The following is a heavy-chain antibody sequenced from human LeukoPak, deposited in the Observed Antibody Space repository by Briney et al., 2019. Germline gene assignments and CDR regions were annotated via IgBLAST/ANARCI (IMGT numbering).Heavy chain of an antibody. Sequence: SVKVSCKASGFTFTSSAMQWVRQARGQRLEWIGWIVVGSGNTNYAQNFQERVTITRDMSTSTAYMELSSLRSEDTAVYYCAANMPRVVREDAFDIWGQGTMVTVSS. D-gene: IGHD2-21*01. J-gene: IGHJ3*02. V-gene: IGHV1-58*02. CDR2: IVVGSGNT. CDR3: AANMPRVVREDAFDI. CDR1: GFTFTSSA.